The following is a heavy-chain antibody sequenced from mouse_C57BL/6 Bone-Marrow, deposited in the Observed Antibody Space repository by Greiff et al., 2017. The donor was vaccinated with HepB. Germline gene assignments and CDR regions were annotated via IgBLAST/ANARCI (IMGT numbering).Heavy chain of an antibody. V-gene: IGHV6-6*01. CDR1: GFTFSDAW. J-gene: IGHJ3*01. CDR2: IRNKANNHAT. Sequence: DVMLVESGGGLVQPGGSMKLSCAASGFTFSDAWMDWVRQSPEKGLEWVAEIRNKANNHATYYAESVKGRFTISRDDSKSSVYLQMNSLRAEDTGIYYCTSYYSISVFSWFAYGGQGTLVTVSA. D-gene: IGHD2-5*01. CDR3: TSYYSISVFSWFAY.